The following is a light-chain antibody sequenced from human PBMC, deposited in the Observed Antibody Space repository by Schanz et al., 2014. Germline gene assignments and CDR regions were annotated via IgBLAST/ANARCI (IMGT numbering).Light chain of an antibody. CDR2: DVS. J-gene: IGLJ3*02. CDR1: SSDVGGYAY. Sequence: QSALTQPASVSGSPGQSITISCTGTSSDVGGYAYVSWYQQHPGKAPKLIIYDVSDRPSGVSNRFSGSKSGNTASLTISGLQAEDEVDYYCSSYTRSSTQVFGGGTKLTVL. CDR3: SSYTRSSTQV. V-gene: IGLV2-14*01.